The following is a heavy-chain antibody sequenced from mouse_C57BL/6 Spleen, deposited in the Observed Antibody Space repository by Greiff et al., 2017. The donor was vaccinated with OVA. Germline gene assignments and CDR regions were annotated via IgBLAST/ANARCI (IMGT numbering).Heavy chain of an antibody. V-gene: IGHV1-52*01. CDR1: GYTFTSYW. CDR2: IDPSDSET. D-gene: IGHD1-1*01. Sequence: QVQLQQPGAELVRPGSSVKLSCKASGYTFTSYWMHWVKQRPIQGLEWIGNIDPSDSETHYNQKFKDKATLTVDKSSSTAYMQLSSLTSEDSAVYYCARGQIITTVVAKGYFDYWGQGTTLTVSS. CDR3: ARGQIITTVVAKGYFDY. J-gene: IGHJ2*01.